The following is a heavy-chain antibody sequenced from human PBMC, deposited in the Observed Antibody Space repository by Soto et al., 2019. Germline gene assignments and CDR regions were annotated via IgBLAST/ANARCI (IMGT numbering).Heavy chain of an antibody. V-gene: IGHV1-8*01. J-gene: IGHJ4*02. D-gene: IGHD3-22*01. CDR2: MNPNSGNT. CDR1: GYTFTSYD. Sequence: ASVKVSCKASGYTFTSYDINCVRQATVQGLEWMGWMNPNSGNTGYAQKFQGRVTMTRNTSISTAYMELSSLRSEDTAVYYCARFPYDSSANVDYWGQGTLVTVSS. CDR3: ARFPYDSSANVDY.